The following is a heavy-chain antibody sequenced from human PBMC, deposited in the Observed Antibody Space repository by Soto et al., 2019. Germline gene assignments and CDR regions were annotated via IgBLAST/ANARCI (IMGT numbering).Heavy chain of an antibody. J-gene: IGHJ5*01. V-gene: IGHV3-9*01. D-gene: IGHD6-25*01. CDR2: INGDGSDN. CDR1: GFTFDDYA. CDR3: ARGVLQGSGWPPLVGFAS. Sequence: GGSLRLSCAASGFTFDDYAMHWVRQVPGKGLEWVSGINGDGSDNDYADSVKGRVTISRDNAKNTLYLQMNSLRAEDTAVYYCARGVLQGSGWPPLVGFASGGQGPLVTVSS.